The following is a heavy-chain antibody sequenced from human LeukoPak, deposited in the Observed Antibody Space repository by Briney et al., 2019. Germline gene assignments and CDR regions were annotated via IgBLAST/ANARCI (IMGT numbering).Heavy chain of an antibody. CDR2: ISSSSSTI. V-gene: IGHV3-48*01. Sequence: AGGSLRLSCAASGFTFSSYSMNWVRQAPGKGLEWVSYISSSSSTIYYADSVKGRFTISRDNAKNSLYLQMNSLRAEDTAVYYCAKVGGRYCSSTSCYDWFDPWGQGTLVTVSS. CDR3: AKVGGRYCSSTSCYDWFDP. D-gene: IGHD2-2*01. CDR1: GFTFSSYS. J-gene: IGHJ5*02.